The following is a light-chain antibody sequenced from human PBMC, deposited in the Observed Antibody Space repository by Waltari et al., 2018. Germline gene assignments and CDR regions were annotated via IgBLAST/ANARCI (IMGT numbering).Light chain of an antibody. CDR2: WAS. Sequence: DIVMTQSPDSLAVSLGERATINCKSSQTVLYSSDNNNYLAWYKQKLGQPPKLLIYWASPRASGVPDQFSGIRAGTDFTLTISNLQAEDVAVYYFQQYYDTPRTFGQGTRVEIK. J-gene: IGKJ1*01. V-gene: IGKV4-1*01. CDR3: QQYYDTPRT. CDR1: QTVLYSSDNNNY.